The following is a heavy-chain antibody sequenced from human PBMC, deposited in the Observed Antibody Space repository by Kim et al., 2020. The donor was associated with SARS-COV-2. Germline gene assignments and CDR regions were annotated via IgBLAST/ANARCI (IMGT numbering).Heavy chain of an antibody. CDR1: GYTFTGYY. CDR2: INPNSGGT. J-gene: IGHJ6*02. Sequence: ASVKVSCKASGYTFTGYYMHWVRQAPGQGLEWMGWINPNSGGTNYAQKFQGRVTMTRDTSISTAYMELSRLRSDDTAVYYCARDLGPNTEXGXYYYGXXVWGQGTXXTXSS. D-gene: IGHD2-8*01. CDR3: ARDLGPNTEXGXYYYGXXV. V-gene: IGHV1-2*02.